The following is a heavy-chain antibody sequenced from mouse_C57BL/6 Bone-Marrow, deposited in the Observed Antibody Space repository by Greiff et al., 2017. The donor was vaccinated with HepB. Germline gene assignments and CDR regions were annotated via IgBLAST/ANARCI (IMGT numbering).Heavy chain of an antibody. CDR3: ARSLTYDGYHWFAY. D-gene: IGHD2-3*01. CDR1: GFSLTSNA. J-gene: IGHJ3*01. CDR2: IWTGGGT. V-gene: IGHV2-9-1*01. Sequence: VQLQQSGPGLVAPSQSLSITCTVSGFSLTSNAISWVRQPPGKGLEWLGVIWTGGGTNYNSALKSRLSISKDNSKSQVFLKMNSLQTDDTARYYCARSLTYDGYHWFAYWGQGTLVTVSA.